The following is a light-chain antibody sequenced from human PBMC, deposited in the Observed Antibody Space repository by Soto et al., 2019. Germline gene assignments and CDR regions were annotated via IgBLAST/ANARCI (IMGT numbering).Light chain of an antibody. V-gene: IGKV1-12*02. CDR1: QGISRS. CDR3: LQHNSYPSIT. CDR2: AAS. J-gene: IGKJ5*01. Sequence: DIQMTQSPSSVSASVGDRVTITCQASQGISRSLAWYQQKPGKAPKLLIYAASSLQSGVPSRFSGSGSGTDFTLTISSLQPEDFATYYCLQHNSYPSITFGQGTRLEIK.